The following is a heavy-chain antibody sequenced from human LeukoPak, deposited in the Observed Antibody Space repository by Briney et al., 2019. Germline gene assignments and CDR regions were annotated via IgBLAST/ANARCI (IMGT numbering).Heavy chain of an antibody. CDR2: IYSGGGT. Sequence: GSLRLSCAASGFTVSTNYMSWVRQAPGKGLEWVSLIYSGGGTYYADSVKGRFTISRDNSRNTLSLQMNSLRAEDTAVYYCASGPSPYGSDYWGQGTLVTVSS. CDR3: ASGPSPYGSDY. CDR1: GFTVSTNY. V-gene: IGHV3-66*01. J-gene: IGHJ4*02. D-gene: IGHD3-10*01.